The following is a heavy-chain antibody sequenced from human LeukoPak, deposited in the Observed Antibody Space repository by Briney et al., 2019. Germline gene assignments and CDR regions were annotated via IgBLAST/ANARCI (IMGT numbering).Heavy chain of an antibody. CDR3: ARVEEGHFDY. V-gene: IGHV3-53*01. Sequence: PGGSLRLPCAASGFTVSSNYMSWVRQAPGKGLEWVSVIYSGGSTYYADSVEGRSTISRDNSKNTLYLQMNSLRAEDTAVYYCARVEEGHFDYWGQGTLVTVSS. CDR1: GFTVSSNY. CDR2: IYSGGST. J-gene: IGHJ4*02.